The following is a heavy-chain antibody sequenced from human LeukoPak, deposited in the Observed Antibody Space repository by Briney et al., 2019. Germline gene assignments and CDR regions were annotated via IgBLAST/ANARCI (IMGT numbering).Heavy chain of an antibody. Sequence: KPSETLSLTCTVSGGSISSYYWSWIRQPPGKGLEWIGYIYYSGSTNYNPSLKSRVTISVDTSKNQFSLKLSSVTAADTAVYYCAREARCSSTSCFNWFDPWGQGTLVTVSS. V-gene: IGHV4-59*12. CDR3: AREARCSSTSCFNWFDP. CDR1: GGSISSYY. D-gene: IGHD2-2*01. CDR2: IYYSGST. J-gene: IGHJ5*02.